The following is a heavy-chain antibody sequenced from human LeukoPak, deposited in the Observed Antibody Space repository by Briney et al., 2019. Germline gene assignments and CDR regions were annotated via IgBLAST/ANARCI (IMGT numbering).Heavy chain of an antibody. Sequence: SSVKVPCKASGGTFSSYAISWVRQAPGQGLEWMGGIIPIFGTANYAQKFQGRVTITADESTSTAYMELSSLRSEDTAVYYCARDRDPMVDYSNYEFDYWGQGTLVTVSS. CDR3: ARDRDPMVDYSNYEFDY. CDR2: IIPIFGTA. CDR1: GGTFSSYA. D-gene: IGHD4-11*01. V-gene: IGHV1-69*01. J-gene: IGHJ4*02.